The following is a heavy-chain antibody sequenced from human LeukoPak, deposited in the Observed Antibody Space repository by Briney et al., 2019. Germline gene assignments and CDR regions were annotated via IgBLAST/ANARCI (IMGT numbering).Heavy chain of an antibody. CDR3: ARDHDSSGYYYPIGGWFDP. CDR2: ISYDGSNK. CDR1: GFTFSSYA. V-gene: IGHV3-30-3*01. D-gene: IGHD3-22*01. J-gene: IGHJ5*02. Sequence: PGGSLRLSCAASGFTFSSYAMHWVRQAPGKGLEWVALISYDGSNKYYADSVKGRFTISRDNSKNTLYLEMNSLRTEDTAVYYCARDHDSSGYYYPIGGWFDPWGQGTLVTVSS.